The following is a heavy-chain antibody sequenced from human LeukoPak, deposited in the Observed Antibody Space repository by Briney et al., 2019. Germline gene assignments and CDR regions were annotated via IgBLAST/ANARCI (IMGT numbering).Heavy chain of an antibody. J-gene: IGHJ4*02. CDR1: GFTFRSYL. CDR3: AKSRDQPWNFDS. D-gene: IGHD2-2*01. Sequence: GGSLRLSCAASGFTFRSYLMAWVRQAPGKGLEWVSSITTGGDNTNYADSVKGLFTISRDNTKNTLYLQMNSLRAEATAVYYCAKSRDQPWNFDSWGQGTLVTVSS. CDR2: ITTGGDNT. V-gene: IGHV3-23*01.